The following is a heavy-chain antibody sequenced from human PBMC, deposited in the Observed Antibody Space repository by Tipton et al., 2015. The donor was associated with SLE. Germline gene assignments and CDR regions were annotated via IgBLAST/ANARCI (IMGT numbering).Heavy chain of an antibody. Sequence: SLRLSCAASGFSFSNYAMSWVRQAPGRGLEWVALIYSGGSGAYYADSVKGRFTISRENSKNTVHLQMNSLRAEDTAVYYCAKDGAAAVAPYYFYYYMDVWGKGTTVTVSS. J-gene: IGHJ6*03. V-gene: IGHV3-23*03. D-gene: IGHD6-13*01. CDR2: IYSGGSGA. CDR1: GFSFSNYA. CDR3: AKDGAAAVAPYYFYYYMDV.